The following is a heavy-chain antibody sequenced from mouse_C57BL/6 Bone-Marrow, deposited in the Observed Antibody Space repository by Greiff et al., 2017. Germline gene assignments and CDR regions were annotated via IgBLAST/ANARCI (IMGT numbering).Heavy chain of an antibody. J-gene: IGHJ3*01. CDR2: IYPGSGST. D-gene: IGHD1-1*01. Sequence: QVQLQQPGAELVKPGASVKMSCKASGYTFTSYWITWVQQRPGQGLEWIGDIYPGSGSTNYTEKFKGKATLSVDTSCSTVYMQLSSLTSEDTAVYYCTRDYGSSLRFAYWGQGTLVTVSA. CDR1: GYTFTSYW. CDR3: TRDYGSSLRFAY. V-gene: IGHV1-55*01.